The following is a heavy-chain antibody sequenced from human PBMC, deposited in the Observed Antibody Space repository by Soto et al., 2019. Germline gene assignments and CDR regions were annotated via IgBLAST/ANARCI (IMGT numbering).Heavy chain of an antibody. J-gene: IGHJ4*02. V-gene: IGHV4-59*01. CDR1: AASISSEY. CDR3: AIDTTPAS. CDR2: VYYSGST. D-gene: IGHD1-1*01. Sequence: QVQLQESCPGLVKPSETLSLTCPVSAASISSEYCSWIRQPPGKGLEWIGYVYYSGSTNYNPSLKSRFTISVYTSKYQLSLKLSSVTAAGRGMYYCAIDTTPASWGQGTLVTVYS.